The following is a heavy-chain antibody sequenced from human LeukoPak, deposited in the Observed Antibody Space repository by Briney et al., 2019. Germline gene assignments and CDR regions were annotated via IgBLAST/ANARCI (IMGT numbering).Heavy chain of an antibody. Sequence: ASVKVSCRASRYTFTDYYIHWVRQAPGQGLEWMGWINPNSDGTKYAEKFKGRVAMTRDTSITTAYMELSRLRSDDTAVYYCARDLRPRGSGTYYCDYWGQGTLVTVSS. CDR2: INPNSDGT. D-gene: IGHD3-10*01. J-gene: IGHJ4*02. CDR1: RYTFTDYY. V-gene: IGHV1-2*02. CDR3: ARDLRPRGSGTYYCDY.